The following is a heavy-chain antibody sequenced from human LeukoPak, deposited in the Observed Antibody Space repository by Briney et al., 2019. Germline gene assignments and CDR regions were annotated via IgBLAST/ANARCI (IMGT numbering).Heavy chain of an antibody. CDR1: GCSISSHF. D-gene: IGHD6-19*01. CDR3: TKATQWLAFDY. V-gene: IGHV4-59*11. Sequence: PSETLSLTCTVSGCSISSHFWSWMRQPPGKGLEWVGNIYNRGTTNYNPSLNSRVTMSVDTSKNQLSLQLTSVTAADTAVYYCTKATQWLAFDYWGRGTLVTVSS. CDR2: IYNRGTT. J-gene: IGHJ4*02.